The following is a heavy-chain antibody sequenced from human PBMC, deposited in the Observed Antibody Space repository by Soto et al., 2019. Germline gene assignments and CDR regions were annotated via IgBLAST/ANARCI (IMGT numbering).Heavy chain of an antibody. CDR3: ASERRINMSRGWFDP. V-gene: IGHV1-3*01. Sequence: QVQLGQSGAEVKKPGASVKVSCKASGYTFTSYAMHWVRQAPGQRLEWMGWINAGNGNTKYSQKFQGRVTITRDTSASTAYMELGSMRSEDTAVNYCASERRINMSRGWFDPWGQGTLVAVSS. CDR1: GYTFTSYA. D-gene: IGHD3-10*02. J-gene: IGHJ5*02. CDR2: INAGNGNT.